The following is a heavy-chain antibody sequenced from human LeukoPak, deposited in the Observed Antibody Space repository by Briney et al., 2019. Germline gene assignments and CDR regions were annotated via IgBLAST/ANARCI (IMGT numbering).Heavy chain of an antibody. J-gene: IGHJ4*02. V-gene: IGHV1-8*03. CDR2: MNPNSGNT. D-gene: IGHD6-13*01. CDR1: GYTFTSYY. CDR3: ARAAGGSSSWYEARYFDY. Sequence: ASVKVSCKASGYTFTSYYMHWVRQATGQGLEWMGWMNPNSGNTGYAQKFQGRVTITRNTSISTAYMELSSLRSEDTAVYYCARAAGGSSSWYEARYFDYWGQGTLVTVSS.